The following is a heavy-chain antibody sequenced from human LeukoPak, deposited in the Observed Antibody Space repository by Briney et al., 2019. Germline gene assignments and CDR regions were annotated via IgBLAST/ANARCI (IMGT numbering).Heavy chain of an antibody. V-gene: IGHV4-59*08. Sequence: PSETLSLTCTVSGGSITSYYWSWIRQSPGKGLEWVGFIYYTGSTNYNPSLKSRVTISVDTSKNQFSLKLSSVTAADTAVYYCARHRGRIAVAGFDPWGQGTLVTVSS. CDR2: IYYTGST. CDR3: ARHRGRIAVAGFDP. CDR1: GGSITSYY. J-gene: IGHJ5*02. D-gene: IGHD6-19*01.